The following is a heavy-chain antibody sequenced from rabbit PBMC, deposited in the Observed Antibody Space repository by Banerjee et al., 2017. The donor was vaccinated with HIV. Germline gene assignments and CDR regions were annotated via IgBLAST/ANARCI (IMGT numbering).Heavy chain of an antibody. Sequence: QEQLEESGGGLVKPEGSLKLTCTASGFSFSSGYGMCWVRQAPGKGLEWIACISIVGASTWYASWAKGRFTISKTSSTTVTLQMTSLTAADTATYFCARALDGGADYALSLWGPGTLVTVS. V-gene: IGHV1S45*01. J-gene: IGHJ4*01. CDR1: GFSFSSGYG. CDR3: ARALDGGADYALSL. CDR2: ISIVGAST. D-gene: IGHD2-1*01.